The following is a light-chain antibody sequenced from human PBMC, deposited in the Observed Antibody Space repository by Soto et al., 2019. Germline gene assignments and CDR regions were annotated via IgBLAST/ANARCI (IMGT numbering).Light chain of an antibody. J-gene: IGKJ5*01. CDR3: QQRSNWPPIT. V-gene: IGKV3-11*01. Sequence: EIVLTQSPGTLSLSPGERATLSCRASQSVSNNYLAWYQQKPGQAPRLLIHGATTRATGIPARFSGSGSGTEFTLTISSLEPEDFAVYYCQQRSNWPPITFGQGTRLENK. CDR2: GAT. CDR1: QSVSNNY.